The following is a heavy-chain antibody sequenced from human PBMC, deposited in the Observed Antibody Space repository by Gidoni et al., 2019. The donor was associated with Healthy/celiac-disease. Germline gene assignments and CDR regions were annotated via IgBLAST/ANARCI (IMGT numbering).Heavy chain of an antibody. J-gene: IGHJ4*02. CDR3: ARARWLQSIYFDY. D-gene: IGHD5-12*01. CDR2: LISIGSTL. V-gene: IGHV3-11*01. CDR1: GITFSDYY. Sequence: QVQLVESGGGLGKPGGSRRLACAAGGITFSDYYMSWIRQAPGKGLGLVSYLISIGSTLYYADSVKGRFPISMDNAKNSLYLQMNSLRAEDTAVYYCARARWLQSIYFDYWGQGTLVTVSS.